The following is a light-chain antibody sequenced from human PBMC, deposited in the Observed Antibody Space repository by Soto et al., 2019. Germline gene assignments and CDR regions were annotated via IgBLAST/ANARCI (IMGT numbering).Light chain of an antibody. Sequence: IVLTQSPGTLSLSPGERSTLSFMSSHIVSNNYLACYQQKPGPPPRLLIYGASNRATGTPDRFSGSGSGTDSPLTISSLEPEDFAVYYCQQRSSWPIFGQGTKVDIK. CDR3: QQRSSWPI. V-gene: IGKV3D-20*02. J-gene: IGKJ2*01. CDR2: GAS. CDR1: HIVSNNY.